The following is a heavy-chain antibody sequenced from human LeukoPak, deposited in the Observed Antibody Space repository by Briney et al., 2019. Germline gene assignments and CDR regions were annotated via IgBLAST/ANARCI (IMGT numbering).Heavy chain of an antibody. Sequence: ASVKVSCKASGYTFTGYYMHWVRQAPGQGLEWMGWINPNSGGTNYAQKFQGRVTMTRDTSISTAYMELSRLRSDDTAVYYCARAKGVRVSSSWYVDYWGQGTLVTVSS. J-gene: IGHJ4*02. CDR2: INPNSGGT. CDR1: GYTFTGYY. D-gene: IGHD6-13*01. CDR3: ARAKGVRVSSSWYVDY. V-gene: IGHV1-2*02.